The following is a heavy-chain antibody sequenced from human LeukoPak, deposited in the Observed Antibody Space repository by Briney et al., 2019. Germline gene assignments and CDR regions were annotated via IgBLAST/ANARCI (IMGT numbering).Heavy chain of an antibody. J-gene: IGHJ4*02. Sequence: PGGSLRLSCAASGFTFSSYEMNWVRQAPGKGLEWVSYISTSGSTIYYADSVKGRFTISRDNAKNSLYLQMNSLRAEDTAVYYCARHNYDFWSGYYTGFDYWGQGTLVTVSS. CDR1: GFTFSSYE. V-gene: IGHV3-48*03. CDR3: ARHNYDFWSGYYTGFDY. D-gene: IGHD3-3*01. CDR2: ISTSGSTI.